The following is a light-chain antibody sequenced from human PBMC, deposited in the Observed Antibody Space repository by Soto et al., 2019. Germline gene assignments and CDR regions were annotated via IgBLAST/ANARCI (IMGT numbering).Light chain of an antibody. CDR1: SSDVGGYNY. CDR2: DVS. Sequence: QSALTQPRSVSGSPGQSVTISCTGTSSDVGGYNYVSWYQQYPGKAPKVIIYDVSKRPSGVPDRFSGSKSGITASLTISGLQAEDEADYYCCSYAGTYTLWVFGGGTKLTVL. CDR3: CSYAGTYTLWV. J-gene: IGLJ3*02. V-gene: IGLV2-11*01.